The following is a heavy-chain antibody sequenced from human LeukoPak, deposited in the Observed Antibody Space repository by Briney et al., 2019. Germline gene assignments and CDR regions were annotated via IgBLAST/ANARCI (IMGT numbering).Heavy chain of an antibody. CDR2: IYRSGST. CDR3: ARLSNTSICGGECWVDY. Sequence: GGSLRLSCAPSGFIVSANYMSWVRQAPGKGLEWASLIYRSGSTDYADSVKGRFTISRDNSKNTLYLQMNTLRAEDTAVYYCARLSNTSICGGECWVDYWGQGTLVTVSS. D-gene: IGHD2-21*01. V-gene: IGHV3-53*01. CDR1: GFIVSANY. J-gene: IGHJ4*02.